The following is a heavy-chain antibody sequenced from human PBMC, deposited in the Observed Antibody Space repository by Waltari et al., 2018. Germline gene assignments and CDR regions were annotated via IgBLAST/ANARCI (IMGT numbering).Heavy chain of an antibody. J-gene: IGHJ6*03. V-gene: IGHV3-23*04. CDR3: ASQGLLNSGDRYYYYMDV. D-gene: IGHD6-19*01. Sequence: EVQLVESGGGLVQPGGSLRLSCAASGFTVSSNYMSWVRQAPGKGLEWVSAISGSGGSTYYADSVKGRFTISRDNSKNTLYLQMNSLRAEDTAVYYCASQGLLNSGDRYYYYMDVWGKGTTVTISS. CDR2: ISGSGGST. CDR1: GFTVSSNY.